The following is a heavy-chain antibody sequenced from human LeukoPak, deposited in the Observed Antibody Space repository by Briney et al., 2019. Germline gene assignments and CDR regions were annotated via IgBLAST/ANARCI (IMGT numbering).Heavy chain of an antibody. D-gene: IGHD1-26*01. V-gene: IGHV4-34*01. CDR3: ARVIVGAPGVNWFDP. CDR2: INHSGST. J-gene: IGHJ5*02. Sequence: PSETLSLACAVYGGSFSGYYWSWIRQPPGKGLEWIGEINHSGSTNYNPSLKSRVTMSVDTSKNQFSLKLSSVTAADTAVYYCARVIVGAPGVNWFDPWGQGTLVTVSS. CDR1: GGSFSGYY.